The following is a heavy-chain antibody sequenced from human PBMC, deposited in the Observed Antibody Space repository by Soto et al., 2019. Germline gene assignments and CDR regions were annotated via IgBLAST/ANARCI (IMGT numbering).Heavy chain of an antibody. CDR3: ARVRRYCSGGSCSVFDY. CDR2: IIPILGIA. D-gene: IGHD2-15*01. Sequence: QVQLVQSGAEVKKPGSSVKVSCTASGGTFSSYTISWVRQAPGQGLEWMGRIIPILGIANYAQKFQGRVTITADKSTSKAYMELSSLRSEDTAVYYCARVRRYCSGGSCSVFDYWGQGTLVTVSS. CDR1: GGTFSSYT. V-gene: IGHV1-69*02. J-gene: IGHJ4*02.